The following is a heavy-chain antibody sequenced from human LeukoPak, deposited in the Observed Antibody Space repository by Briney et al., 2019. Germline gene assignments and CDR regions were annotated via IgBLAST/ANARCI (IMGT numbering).Heavy chain of an antibody. Sequence: SETLSLTCAVYGGSFSGYYWSWIRQPPGKGLEWIGEINHSGSTNYNPSLKSRVTISVDTSKNQLSLKLSSVTAADTAVYYCARGRYYDFWSGYEPFDYWGQGTLVTVSS. D-gene: IGHD3-3*01. V-gene: IGHV4-34*01. CDR2: INHSGST. CDR1: GGSFSGYY. J-gene: IGHJ4*02. CDR3: ARGRYYDFWSGYEPFDY.